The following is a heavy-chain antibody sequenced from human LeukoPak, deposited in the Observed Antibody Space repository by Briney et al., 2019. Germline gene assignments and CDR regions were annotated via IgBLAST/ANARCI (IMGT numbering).Heavy chain of an antibody. J-gene: IGHJ4*02. CDR2: ISSSGST. D-gene: IGHD3-22*01. Sequence: PSETLSLTCTVSGGSISSYYWSWIRQPPGKGLDWIGYISSSGSTNYNPSLKSRVTISVDTSKNQFSLKLSSVTAAGTAVYYCASTLSYYDSSGSLDYWGQGTLVTVSS. V-gene: IGHV4-59*01. CDR3: ASTLSYYDSSGSLDY. CDR1: GGSISSYY.